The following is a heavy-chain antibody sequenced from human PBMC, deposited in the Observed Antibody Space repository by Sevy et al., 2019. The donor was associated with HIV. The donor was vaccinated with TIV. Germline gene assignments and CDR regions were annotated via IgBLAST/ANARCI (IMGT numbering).Heavy chain of an antibody. J-gene: IGHJ4*02. D-gene: IGHD6-13*01. CDR3: ARGGPNQHQLDYFDY. Sequence: SETLSLTCTVSGVSISNYYWAWIRQSPGKGLECVGFSGSTNYNPSLKSRVTTSVDTSKNHFSLKLSSVTVADTAIYYCARGGPNQHQLDYFDYWGQGTLVTVSS. V-gene: IGHV4-59*01. CDR2: SGST. CDR1: GVSISNYY.